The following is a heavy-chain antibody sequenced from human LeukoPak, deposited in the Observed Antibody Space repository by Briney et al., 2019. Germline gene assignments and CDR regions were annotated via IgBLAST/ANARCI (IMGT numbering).Heavy chain of an antibody. CDR2: ISTYNGNT. D-gene: IGHD2-15*01. Sequence: ASVKVSCKASGYTFTGYYMHWVRQAPGQGLEWMGWISTYNGNTRHAQMVQGRVTMTTDTSTSTAYMELRSLRSDDTAVYYCAREGLGYCTGGSCSAFDSWGQGTLVTVSS. V-gene: IGHV1-18*04. J-gene: IGHJ4*02. CDR3: AREGLGYCTGGSCSAFDS. CDR1: GYTFTGYY.